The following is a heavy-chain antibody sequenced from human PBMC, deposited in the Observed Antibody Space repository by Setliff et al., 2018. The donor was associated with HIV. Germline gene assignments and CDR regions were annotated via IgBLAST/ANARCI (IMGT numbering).Heavy chain of an antibody. CDR1: GFTFNTYS. Sequence: GGSLRLSCAASGFTFNTYSMHWVRQAPGKGLEWVSYISSGSRTIYYADSVKGRFTISRDYSQNTLYLQMNSLRTEDTAVYYCARGRAFCNGDSCYHLDYWGQGIPVTVSS. J-gene: IGHJ4*02. CDR2: ISSGSRTI. CDR3: ARGRAFCNGDSCYHLDY. D-gene: IGHD2-15*01. V-gene: IGHV3-48*01.